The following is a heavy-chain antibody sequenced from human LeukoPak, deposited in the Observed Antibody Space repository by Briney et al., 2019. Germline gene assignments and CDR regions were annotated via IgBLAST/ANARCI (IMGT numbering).Heavy chain of an antibody. D-gene: IGHD3-22*01. CDR3: AREVVLSTSAWFEY. CDR1: GFTFSSYW. J-gene: IGHJ4*02. Sequence: GGSLRLSCAVSGFTFSSYWMSWVREAPGKGLEWVANIKEDGTEKYYQDSVKGRFTISRDNAKNSLYLQMNSLRAEDTAVYYCAREVVLSTSAWFEYWGQGTLVTVSS. CDR2: IKEDGTEK. V-gene: IGHV3-7*01.